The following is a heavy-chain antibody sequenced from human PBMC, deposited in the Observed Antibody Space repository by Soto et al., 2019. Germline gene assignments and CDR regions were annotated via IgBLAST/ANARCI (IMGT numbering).Heavy chain of an antibody. CDR2: IYYSGNT. D-gene: IGHD6-6*01. V-gene: IGHV4-39*01. Sequence: QLQLQESGPGLVKPSETLSLTCTVSGASISSSSYYWGWIRQPPGKGLEWIGSIYYSGNTYYNPSLKSRVTISVDPSKTQSSLKLTSVNAADTAVYFCARHLVGGGWFDPWGQGTLVTVSS. J-gene: IGHJ5*02. CDR1: GASISSSSYY. CDR3: ARHLVGGGWFDP.